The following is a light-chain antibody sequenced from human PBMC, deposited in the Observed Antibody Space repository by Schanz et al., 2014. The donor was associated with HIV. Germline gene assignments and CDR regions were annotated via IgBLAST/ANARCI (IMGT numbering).Light chain of an antibody. CDR1: QTVSSNS. CDR2: SAS. V-gene: IGKV3-20*01. CDR3: QQYGSSPLIT. J-gene: IGKJ5*01. Sequence: EIVLTQSPVILSLSPGERATLSCRASQTVSSNSLGWYQQKRGQVPRLLIYSASRRANGIPDRFSGSGSGTDFTLTISRLEPEDFAVYYCQQYGSSPLITFGQGTRLEIK.